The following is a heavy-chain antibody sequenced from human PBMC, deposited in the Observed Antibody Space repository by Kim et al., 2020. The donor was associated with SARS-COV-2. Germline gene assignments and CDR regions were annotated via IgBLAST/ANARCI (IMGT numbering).Heavy chain of an antibody. D-gene: IGHD1-1*01. Sequence: GGSLRLSCAASGFTFSGSAMNWVRQASGKGLEWVARIRSKANSYAAAYAASVKGRFTITSDDSKNTAYLHMNSQKTEDTAVYYCTRGTDDWYFDLWGRGTLVTVSS. J-gene: IGHJ2*01. CDR3: TRGTDDWYFDL. CDR2: IRSKANSYAA. CDR1: GFTFSGSA. V-gene: IGHV3-73*01.